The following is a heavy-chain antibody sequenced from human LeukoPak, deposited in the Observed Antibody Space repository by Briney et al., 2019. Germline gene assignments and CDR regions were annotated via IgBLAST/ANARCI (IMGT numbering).Heavy chain of an antibody. CDR3: ARTRGYFDS. J-gene: IGHJ4*02. V-gene: IGHV6-1*01. D-gene: IGHD3-16*01. Sequence: SQTLSLTCAISGDSVSSNSAAGDWIRQSPSSGLEWLGRTYYRSKWYNDYAVSVKSRITINPDTSKNQSSLQLNSVTPEDTAVYYCARTRGYFDSWGQGTLVTVSS. CDR2: TYYRSKWYN. CDR1: GDSVSSNSAA.